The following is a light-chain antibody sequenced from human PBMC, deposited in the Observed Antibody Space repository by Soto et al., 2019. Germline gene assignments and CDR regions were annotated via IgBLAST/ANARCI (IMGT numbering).Light chain of an antibody. Sequence: EIVLTQSPGTLSLSPGERATLSCRASQSVSSSYLAWYQQKAGQAPRLLIYGAYSRATGIPDRFSGSGSGTDFTLAISRVEPEYFAVYYWQQYGSSSMYTFGQGTKLEIK. CDR3: QQYGSSSMYT. CDR2: GAY. CDR1: QSVSSSY. J-gene: IGKJ2*01. V-gene: IGKV3-20*01.